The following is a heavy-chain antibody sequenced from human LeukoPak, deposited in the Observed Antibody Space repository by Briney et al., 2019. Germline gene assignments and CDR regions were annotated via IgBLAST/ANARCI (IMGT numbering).Heavy chain of an antibody. CDR2: IKSKTDGGTT. J-gene: IGHJ4*02. CDR3: TTDVGYSSSWYNFDY. Sequence: KTGGSLRLSCAASGFTFINAWMSWVRQAPGKGLEWVGRIKSKTDGGTTDYAAPVKGRFTISRDDSKNTLYLQMNSLKTEDTAVYYCTTDVGYSSSWYNFDYWGQGTLVTVSS. CDR1: GFTFINAW. D-gene: IGHD6-13*01. V-gene: IGHV3-15*01.